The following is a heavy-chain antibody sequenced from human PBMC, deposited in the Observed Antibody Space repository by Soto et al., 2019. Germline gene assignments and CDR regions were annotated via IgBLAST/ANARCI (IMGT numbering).Heavy chain of an antibody. V-gene: IGHV3-48*01. CDR3: ARGKYIWGSYRLNAFDI. CDR2: ISSSSSTI. Sequence: GGSLRLSCAASGFNFSSYSMNWVRQAPGKGLEWVSYISSSSSTIYYADSVKGRFTISRDNAKNSLYLQMNSLRAEDTAVYYCARGKYIWGSYRLNAFDIWGQGTMVTVSS. CDR1: GFNFSSYS. D-gene: IGHD3-16*02. J-gene: IGHJ3*02.